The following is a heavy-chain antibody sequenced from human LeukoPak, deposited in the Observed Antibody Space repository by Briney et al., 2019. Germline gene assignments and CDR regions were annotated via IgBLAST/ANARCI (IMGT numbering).Heavy chain of an antibody. J-gene: IGHJ1*01. V-gene: IGHV4-4*09. D-gene: IGHD3-22*01. CDR1: GGSISSYY. Sequence: SETLSLTCTVSGGSISSYYWSWIRQPPGKGLEWIGYIHTSGSTNYNPSLKSRVTISVDTSKNQFSLKLSSVTAADTAVYYCARYNRDYYDSSGYAEYFQHWGQGTLVTVSS. CDR2: IHTSGST. CDR3: ARYNRDYYDSSGYAEYFQH.